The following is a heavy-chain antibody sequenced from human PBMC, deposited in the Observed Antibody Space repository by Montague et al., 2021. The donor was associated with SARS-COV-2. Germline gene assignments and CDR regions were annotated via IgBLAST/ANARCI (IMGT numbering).Heavy chain of an antibody. J-gene: IGHJ3*02. V-gene: IGHV3-7*01. D-gene: IGHD1-26*01. CDR2: IKQDGSEK. CDR3: ARAYSGSYWGAFDI. Sequence: SLRLSCAASGFTFSSYWMSWVRQAPGKGLEWVANIKQDGSEKYYVDSVKGRFTISRDNAKNSLYLQMNSLRAEDTAVYYCARAYSGSYWGAFDIWGQGTMVTVSS. CDR1: GFTFSSYW.